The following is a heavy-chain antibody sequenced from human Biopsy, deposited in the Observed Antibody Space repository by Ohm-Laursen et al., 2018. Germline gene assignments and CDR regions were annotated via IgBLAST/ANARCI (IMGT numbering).Heavy chain of an antibody. CDR3: ARGSNEYGGLYFPH. V-gene: IGHV4-59*11. J-gene: IGHJ1*01. D-gene: IGHD4-23*01. CDR2: ISHTGYT. Sequence: SDTLSLTCPVSGGSFTGHYWTWIRQPPGKGLEWIGHISHTGYTSYKSSLKSRVTISLDTSRKHFSLRLTSLAAADTAVYYCARGSNEYGGLYFPHWGQGTLLTVSS. CDR1: GGSFTGHY.